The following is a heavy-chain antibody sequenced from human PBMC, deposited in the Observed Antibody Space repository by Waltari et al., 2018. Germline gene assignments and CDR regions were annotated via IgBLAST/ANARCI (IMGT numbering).Heavy chain of an antibody. CDR3: ATDTGALWMDV. Sequence: QVQLVQSGAEVKKPGASVKISCKTSEYTFASSYVHWVRQAPGQGLEWMGRINPSGGSTIYAQRFQGRVTVTRDTSTSTVYMELSSLKSGDTAVYYCATDTGALWMDVWGQGTTVTVSS. CDR1: EYTFASSY. CDR2: INPSGGST. V-gene: IGHV1-46*01. J-gene: IGHJ6*02. D-gene: IGHD2-21*01.